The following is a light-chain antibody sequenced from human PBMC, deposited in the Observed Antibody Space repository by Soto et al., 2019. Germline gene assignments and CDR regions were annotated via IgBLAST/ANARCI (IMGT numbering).Light chain of an antibody. CDR3: SSYTTSSSYF. Sequence: QSALTQPASVSGAPGQSITISCTATSSDVGAYNLVSWYQQHPGRAPKLMIYDVYDRPSAVSNRLSGSKSGNTASLTISGLQAEDEADYYCSSYTTSSSYFFGTGTKVTVL. V-gene: IGLV2-14*01. J-gene: IGLJ1*01. CDR1: SSDVGAYNL. CDR2: DVY.